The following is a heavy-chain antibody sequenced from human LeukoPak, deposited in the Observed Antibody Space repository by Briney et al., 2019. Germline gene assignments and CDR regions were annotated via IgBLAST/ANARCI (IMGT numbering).Heavy chain of an antibody. CDR3: ARMSTVATYFDY. CDR2: NYSGGST. V-gene: IGHV3-66*02. D-gene: IGHD4-11*01. CDR1: GFTVSSNY. J-gene: IGHJ4*02. Sequence: GGSLRLSCAASGFTVSSNYMSWVRQAPGKGLEWVSVNYSGGSTYYADSVKGRFTISRDNSKNTLYLQMNSLRAEDTAVYYCARMSTVATYFDYWGQGTLVTVSS.